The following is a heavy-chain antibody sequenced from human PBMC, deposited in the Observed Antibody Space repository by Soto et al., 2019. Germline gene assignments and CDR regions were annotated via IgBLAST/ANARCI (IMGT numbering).Heavy chain of an antibody. CDR2: ISSSSYI. CDR3: ARVSSTIAVAAGAFDI. J-gene: IGHJ3*02. D-gene: IGHD6-19*01. Sequence: GGSLRLSCAASGFTFSSYSMNWVRQAPGKGLEWVSSISSSSYIYYADSVKGRFTISRDNAKNSLYLQMNSLRAEDTAVYYCARVSSTIAVAAGAFDIWGQGTMVTVSS. CDR1: GFTFSSYS. V-gene: IGHV3-21*01.